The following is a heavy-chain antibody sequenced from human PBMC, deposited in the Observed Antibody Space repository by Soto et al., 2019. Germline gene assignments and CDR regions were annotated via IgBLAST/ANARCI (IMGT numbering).Heavy chain of an antibody. D-gene: IGHD3-22*01. CDR3: AKDYDSSGYYYFDY. CDR1: GFTFSSYG. CDR2: ISYDGSNK. Sequence: GGSLRLSCAASGFTFSSYGMHWVRQAPGKGLEWVAVISYDGSNKYYADSVKGRFTISRDNSKNTLYLQMNSLRAEDTAVYYCAKDYDSSGYYYFDYWGQGILVTV. J-gene: IGHJ4*02. V-gene: IGHV3-30*18.